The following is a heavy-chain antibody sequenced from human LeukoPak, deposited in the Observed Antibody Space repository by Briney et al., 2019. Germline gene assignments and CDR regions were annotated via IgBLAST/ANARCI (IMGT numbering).Heavy chain of an antibody. CDR1: GGSISSGGYS. V-gene: IGHV4-30-2*01. D-gene: IGHD3-10*01. Sequence: SQTLSLTCAVSGGSISSGGYSWSWIRQPPGKGLEWIGYIYHSGSTYYNPSLKSRVTISVDRSKNQFSLKLSSVTAADTAVYYCAREGFGLYWGQGTLVTVSS. J-gene: IGHJ4*02. CDR2: IYHSGST. CDR3: AREGFGLY.